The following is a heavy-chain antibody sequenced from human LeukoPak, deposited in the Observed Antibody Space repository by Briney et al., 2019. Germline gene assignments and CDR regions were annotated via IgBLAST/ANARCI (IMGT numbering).Heavy chain of an antibody. D-gene: IGHD4-17*01. V-gene: IGHV4-30-2*01. Sequence: PSQTLSLTCTVSGDSISSGSYSLNWIRQPPGKGLEWIGYIFHSGSAYYNPSLKSRVTISVDTSKNQFSLKLSSVTAADTAVYYCARDDDYGDYGDWCFDLWGRGTLVTVSS. CDR1: GDSISSGSYS. J-gene: IGHJ2*01. CDR3: ARDDDYGDYGDWCFDL. CDR2: IFHSGSA.